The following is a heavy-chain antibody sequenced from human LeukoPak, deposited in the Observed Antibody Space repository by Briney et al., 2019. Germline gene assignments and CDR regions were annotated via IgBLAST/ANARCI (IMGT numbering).Heavy chain of an antibody. CDR2: ISSSSTI. J-gene: IGHJ4*02. CDR1: GFTFSSYS. Sequence: GGSLRLSCAASGFTFSSYSMNWVRQAPGKGLEWVSYISSSSTIYYADSVKGRFTISRDNAKNSLYLQMNSLRDEDTAVYYCAKDRYDSSGYYFDYWGQGTLVTVSS. CDR3: AKDRYDSSGYYFDY. V-gene: IGHV3-48*02. D-gene: IGHD3-22*01.